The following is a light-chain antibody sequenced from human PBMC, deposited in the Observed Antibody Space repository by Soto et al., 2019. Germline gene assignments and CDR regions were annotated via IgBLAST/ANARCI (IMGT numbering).Light chain of an antibody. CDR2: DAS. J-gene: IGKJ3*01. Sequence: PGERATLSCRASQNVRTYLAWYQQKPGQAPRLLIYDASNRANGIPARFTGSGSGTDFTLTISSLEPEDFAIYYCQQRGYPFTFGPGTKVDIK. V-gene: IGKV3-11*01. CDR1: QNVRTY. CDR3: QQRGYPFT.